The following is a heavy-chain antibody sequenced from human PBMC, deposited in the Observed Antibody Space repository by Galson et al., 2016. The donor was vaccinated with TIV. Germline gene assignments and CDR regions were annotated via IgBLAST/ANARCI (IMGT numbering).Heavy chain of an antibody. CDR3: ATVAWFPGLSLDS. V-gene: IGHV1-24*01. Sequence: SVKVSCKVSGDSLSDLCMHWVRQAPGKGLEWMAGFDPEQHKKIYAQKFHGRVTVTEGTATDTAYMEVNNLRSDDNAVYYCATVAWFPGLSLDSWGQGTLVTVSS. D-gene: IGHD3-22*01. CDR1: GDSLSDLC. CDR2: FDPEQHKK. J-gene: IGHJ4*02.